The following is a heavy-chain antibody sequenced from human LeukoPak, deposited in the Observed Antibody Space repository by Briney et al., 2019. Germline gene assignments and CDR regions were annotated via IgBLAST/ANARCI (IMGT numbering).Heavy chain of an antibody. CDR2: IYYSGST. V-gene: IGHV4-59*01. CDR1: GGSISSYY. D-gene: IGHD2-15*01. CDR3: ARSPALRKYYFDY. Sequence: PSETLSLTCTVSGGSISSYYWSWIRQPPGKGLEWIGYIYYSGSTNYNPSLKSRVTISLDTSKTQFSLKLSSVTAADTAVYYCARSPALRKYYFDYWGQGTLVTVSS. J-gene: IGHJ4*02.